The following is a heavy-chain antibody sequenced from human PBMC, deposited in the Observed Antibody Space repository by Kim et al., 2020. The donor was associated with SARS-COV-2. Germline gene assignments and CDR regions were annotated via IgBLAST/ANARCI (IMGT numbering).Heavy chain of an antibody. CDR3: ALLGWVRGVMDV. CDR1: GFTFSSYW. Sequence: GGSLRLSCAASGFTFSSYWMHWVRQAPGKGLVWVSRINSDGSSTSYADSVKGRFTISRDNAKNTLYLQMNSLRAEDTAVYYCALLGWVRGVMDVWGQGTTVTVSS. CDR2: INSDGSST. D-gene: IGHD3-10*01. V-gene: IGHV3-74*01. J-gene: IGHJ6*02.